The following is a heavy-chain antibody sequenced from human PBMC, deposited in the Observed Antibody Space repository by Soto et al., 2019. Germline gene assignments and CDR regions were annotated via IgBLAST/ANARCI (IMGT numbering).Heavy chain of an antibody. CDR2: ISGNGAAT. D-gene: IGHD6-19*01. J-gene: IGHJ4*02. CDR1: GFPFSHYA. CDR3: GKERRGSGCFVCNY. Sequence: VQLLESGGGLVQPGGSVRLSCAASGFPFSHYAMSWVRQAPGKGLEWVSAISGNGAATTYADSVRGRFTISRDNSKDTLYLQMNSLRDDYTAVYYCGKERRGSGCFVCNYWGQGVLVTVSS. V-gene: IGHV3-23*01.